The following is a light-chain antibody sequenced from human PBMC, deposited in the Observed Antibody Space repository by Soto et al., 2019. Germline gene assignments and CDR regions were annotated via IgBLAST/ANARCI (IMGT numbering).Light chain of an antibody. CDR3: QQRSNWPLT. V-gene: IGKV3-11*01. J-gene: IGKJ4*01. Sequence: EIVLTQSPATLSLSPGERATLSCRASQSVGSYLAWYQQKPGQAPRLLIYDASSRATGIPARFSGSGSGTDFTLTISSLEPADFAVYYCQQRSNWPLTFGGGTKVDIK. CDR1: QSVGSY. CDR2: DAS.